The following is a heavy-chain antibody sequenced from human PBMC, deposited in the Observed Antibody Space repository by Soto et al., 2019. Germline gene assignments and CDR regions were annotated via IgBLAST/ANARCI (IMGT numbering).Heavy chain of an antibody. CDR1: GFTFRTYG. Sequence: PVGSLRLSCTGSGFTFRTYGFHWVRQPPGKGLEWVALIWYDENNKNYADSVKGRFTISRDNSQNTLCLQINSLRAEDTAVYYCARDFKKGSYLDYWGQGTLVTVS. J-gene: IGHJ4*02. V-gene: IGHV3-33*08. CDR3: ARDFKKGSYLDY. CDR2: IWYDENNK. D-gene: IGHD3-10*01.